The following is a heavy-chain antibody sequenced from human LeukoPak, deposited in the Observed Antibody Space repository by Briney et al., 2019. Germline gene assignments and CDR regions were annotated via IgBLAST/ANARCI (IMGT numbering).Heavy chain of an antibody. CDR3: ARDVVDEDAFDI. CDR1: GFTVSSNY. J-gene: IGHJ3*02. V-gene: IGHV3-21*01. CDR2: ISSSSSYI. Sequence: GGSLRLSCAASGFTVSSNYMSWVRQAPGKGLEWVSSISSSSSYIYYADSVKGRFTISRDNAKNSLYLQMNSLRAEDTAVYYCARDVVDEDAFDIWGQGTMVTVSS. D-gene: IGHD2-21*01.